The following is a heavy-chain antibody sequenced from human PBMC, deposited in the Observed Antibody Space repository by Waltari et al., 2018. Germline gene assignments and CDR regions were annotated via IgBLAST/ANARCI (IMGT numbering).Heavy chain of an antibody. J-gene: IGHJ5*02. V-gene: IGHV3-23*01. D-gene: IGHD6-6*01. CDR2: ISSSGGAT. Sequence: EVQLLESGGGWVQPGGFLRPFCAASGFSFGSYAMSWVRQAPGKGLEWVSVISSSGGATFFADSVKGRFTISRDNSKKTLFLHMSSLSADDTALYYCAPDPISYSTSSVDWFDPWGPGTLVTVSS. CDR3: APDPISYSTSSVDWFDP. CDR1: GFSFGSYA.